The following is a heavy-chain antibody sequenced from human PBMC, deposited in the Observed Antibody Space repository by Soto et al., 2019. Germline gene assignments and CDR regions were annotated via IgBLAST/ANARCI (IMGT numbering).Heavy chain of an antibody. V-gene: IGHV3-33*01. CDR3: ARSTSTLLPYYFDY. J-gene: IGHJ4*02. CDR2: IWYDGSNK. Sequence: PGGSMRLSSAASGFTFRSYGMHWVRQAPGKGLEWVAVIWYDGSNKYYADSVKGRFTISRDNSKNTLYLQMNSLRAEDTAVYYCARSTSTLLPYYFDYWGQGTLVTVSS. CDR1: GFTFRSYG. D-gene: IGHD1-26*01.